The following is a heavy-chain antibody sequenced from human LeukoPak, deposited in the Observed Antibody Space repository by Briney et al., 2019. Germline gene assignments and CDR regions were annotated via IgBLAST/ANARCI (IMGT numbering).Heavy chain of an antibody. J-gene: IGHJ3*02. CDR3: AREPEGVGATGAFDI. CDR1: GFTFSSYE. Sequence: GGALRLSCAASGFTFSSYEMNWVRQAPGKGLEWVAVISYDGSNKYYADSVKGRFTISRDNSKNTLYLQMNRLSAEDTAVYYCAREPEGVGATGAFDIWGQGTMVTVSS. D-gene: IGHD1-26*01. V-gene: IGHV3-30*04. CDR2: ISYDGSNK.